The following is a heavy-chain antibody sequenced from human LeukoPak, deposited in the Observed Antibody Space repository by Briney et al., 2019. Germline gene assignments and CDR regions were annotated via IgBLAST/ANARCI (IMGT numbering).Heavy chain of an antibody. D-gene: IGHD3-22*01. CDR2: MNPNSGNT. CDR3: ARGPRDYYDSSGYSDY. CDR1: GYTFTSYD. J-gene: IGHJ4*02. Sequence: GASVTVSCKASGYTFTSYDINWVRQATGQGLEWMGWMNPNSGNTGYAQKFQGRVTMTRNTSISTAYMELSSLRSEDTAVYYCARGPRDYYDSSGYSDYWGQGTLVTVSS. V-gene: IGHV1-8*01.